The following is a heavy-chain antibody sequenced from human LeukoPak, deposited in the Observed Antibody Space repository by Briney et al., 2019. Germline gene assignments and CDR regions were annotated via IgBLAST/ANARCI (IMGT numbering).Heavy chain of an antibody. Sequence: SETLSLTCAVYGGSFSGYYWSWIRQPPGKGLEWIGEINHSGSTNYNPSLKSRVTISVDTSKNQFSLKLSSVTAADTAVYYCARRKRYYDWLPFDYWGQGTLVTVSS. V-gene: IGHV4-34*01. CDR1: GGSFSGYY. CDR2: INHSGST. J-gene: IGHJ4*02. CDR3: ARRKRYYDWLPFDY. D-gene: IGHD3-9*01.